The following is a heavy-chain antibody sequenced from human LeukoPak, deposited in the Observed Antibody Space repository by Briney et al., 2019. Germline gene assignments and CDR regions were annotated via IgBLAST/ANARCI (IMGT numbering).Heavy chain of an antibody. Sequence: SQTLSLTCTVSGGSISSSSYYWGWIRQPPGKGLEWIGSIYYSGSTYYNPSLKSRVTISVDTSKNQFSLKLSSVTAADTAVYYCARAHDILTGFERGNFDYWGQGTLVTVSS. CDR1: GGSISSSSYY. J-gene: IGHJ4*02. D-gene: IGHD3-9*01. CDR2: IYYSGST. V-gene: IGHV4-39*07. CDR3: ARAHDILTGFERGNFDY.